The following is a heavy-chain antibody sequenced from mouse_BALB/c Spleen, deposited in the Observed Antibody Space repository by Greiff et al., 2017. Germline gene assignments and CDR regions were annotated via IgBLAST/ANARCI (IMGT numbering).Heavy chain of an antibody. Sequence: EVMLVESGPGLVKPSQSLSLTCTVTGYSITSDYAWNWIRQFPGNKLEWMGYISYSGSTSYNPSLKSRISITRDTSKNQFFLQLNSVTTEDTATYYCARVDYDGYYAMDYWGQGTSVTVSS. J-gene: IGHJ4*01. D-gene: IGHD2-4*01. CDR2: ISYSGST. CDR1: GYSITSDYA. CDR3: ARVDYDGYYAMDY. V-gene: IGHV3-2*02.